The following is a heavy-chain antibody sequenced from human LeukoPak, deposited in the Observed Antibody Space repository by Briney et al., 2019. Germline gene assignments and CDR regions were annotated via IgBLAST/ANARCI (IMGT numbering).Heavy chain of an antibody. V-gene: IGHV1-24*01. CDR1: GYTLTELS. CDR2: FDPEDGET. CDR3: ASSLCSSTSCYPFDP. D-gene: IGHD2-2*01. Sequence: ASVKVSCKVSGYTLTELSMHWVRQAPGKGLEWMGGFDPEDGETIYAQKFQGRVTMTEDTSTDTAYMELSSLRSEDTAVYYCASSLCSSTSCYPFDPWDQGTLVTVSS. J-gene: IGHJ5*02.